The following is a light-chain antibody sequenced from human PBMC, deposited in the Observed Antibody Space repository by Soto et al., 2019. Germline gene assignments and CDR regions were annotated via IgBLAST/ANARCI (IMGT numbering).Light chain of an antibody. CDR1: QSISSW. CDR3: QQYSTYPWT. V-gene: IGKV1-5*01. CDR2: DAS. Sequence: DIQITQSPSTLSASVGDRVTITGRASQSISSWLAWYQQKPGKAPKVLIFDASSLESGVPSRFSGSGSATEFTLTISSLQPDDFATYYCQQYSTYPWTFGQGTKVDIK. J-gene: IGKJ1*01.